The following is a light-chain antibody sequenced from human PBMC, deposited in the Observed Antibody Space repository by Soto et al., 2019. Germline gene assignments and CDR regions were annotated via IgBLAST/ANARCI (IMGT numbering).Light chain of an antibody. CDR2: GAS. J-gene: IGKJ2*01. CDR3: QQYNNWPRT. Sequence: DIVMTQSPATLSVSPGERATLSCRASQSVSSNLAWYQQKPGQAPRLLIYGASTRATGIPARFSGSGSGTEFTLTISSLQSEDVAVYSCQQYNNWPRTFGQGTKLEIK. CDR1: QSVSSN. V-gene: IGKV3-15*01.